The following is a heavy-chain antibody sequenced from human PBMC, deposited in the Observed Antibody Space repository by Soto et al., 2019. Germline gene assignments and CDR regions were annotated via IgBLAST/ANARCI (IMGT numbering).Heavy chain of an antibody. D-gene: IGHD1-1*01. J-gene: IGHJ6*03. CDR1: GFTFSSYS. CDR3: ARERAGKNYYYYYYMDV. CDR2: ISSSSSTI. V-gene: IGHV3-48*01. Sequence: EVQLVESGGGLVQPGGSLRLSCAASGFTFSSYSMNWVRQAPGKGLEWVSYISSSSSTIYYADSVKGRFTISRDNDKNSLYLQMNSLRAEDTAVYYCARERAGKNYYYYYYMDVWGKGTTVTVSS.